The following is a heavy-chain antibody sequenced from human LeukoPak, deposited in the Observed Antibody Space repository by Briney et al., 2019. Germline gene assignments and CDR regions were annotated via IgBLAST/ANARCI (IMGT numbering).Heavy chain of an antibody. D-gene: IGHD2-2*02. Sequence: SGTLSLTCAVSGGSISSSNWWSWVRQPPGKGLEWIGEIYHSGSTNYNPSLKSRVTISVDKSKNQFSLKLSSVTAADTAVYYCARGASRVCSSTSCYSSYYYYMDVWGKGTTVTVSS. V-gene: IGHV4-4*02. J-gene: IGHJ6*03. CDR2: IYHSGST. CDR3: ARGASRVCSSTSCYSSYYYYMDV. CDR1: GGSISSSNW.